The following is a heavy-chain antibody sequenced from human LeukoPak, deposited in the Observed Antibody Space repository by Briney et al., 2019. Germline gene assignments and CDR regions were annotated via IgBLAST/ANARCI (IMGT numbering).Heavy chain of an antibody. CDR1: GFTFNTCS. Sequence: GGSLRLSCEASGFTFNTCSMNWARQAPGKGLEGVSSIDSSGGYMFYADSVNGRFIISRDNAKDSLYLQMNSLRVEDTAVYYSLRGDRRDYWGQGTLVTVSS. J-gene: IGHJ4*02. V-gene: IGHV3-21*06. CDR2: IDSSGGYM. CDR3: LRGDRRDY.